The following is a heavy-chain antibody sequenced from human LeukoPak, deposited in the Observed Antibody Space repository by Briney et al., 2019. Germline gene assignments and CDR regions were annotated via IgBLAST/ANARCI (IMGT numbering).Heavy chain of an antibody. CDR2: INPNSGGT. CDR3: ARDADYYYYMDV. J-gene: IGHJ6*03. V-gene: IGHV1-2*02. Sequence: ASVKVSCKASEYTFTGYYMHWVRQAPGQGLEWMGWINPNSGGTNYAQKFQGRVTMTRDTSISTAYMELSRLRSDDTAVYYCARDADYYYYMDVWGKGTTVTVSS. CDR1: EYTFTGYY.